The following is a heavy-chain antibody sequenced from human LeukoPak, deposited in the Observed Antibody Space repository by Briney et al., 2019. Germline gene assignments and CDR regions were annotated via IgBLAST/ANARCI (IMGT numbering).Heavy chain of an antibody. V-gene: IGHV4-59*01. D-gene: IGHD3-10*01. Sequence: SETLSLTCSVSGGSISSYYWSWIRQPPGMGLEWIGYIYNCGSTNYNPSLKSRVTISVDTSKNQFSLRLSSVTAADTAVYFCASSPGSGSTFDYRGQGTLVIVSS. CDR1: GGSISSYY. J-gene: IGHJ4*02. CDR3: ASSPGSGSTFDY. CDR2: IYNCGST.